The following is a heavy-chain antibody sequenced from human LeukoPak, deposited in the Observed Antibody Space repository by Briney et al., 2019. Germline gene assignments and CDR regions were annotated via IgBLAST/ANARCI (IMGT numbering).Heavy chain of an antibody. J-gene: IGHJ4*02. D-gene: IGHD5-12*01. V-gene: IGHV3-15*01. CDR3: TWMATIFTVDY. CDR1: GLTFSDAW. CDR2: IRNDRIT. Sequence: PGGSLRLSCVLSGLTFSDAWMSWVRQAPGKGLEWVGRIRNDRITDYAAPVQGRFSISRDNSKSTFYLQMNSLRTEDTGMYFCTWMATIFTVDYWGQGTLVTVSS.